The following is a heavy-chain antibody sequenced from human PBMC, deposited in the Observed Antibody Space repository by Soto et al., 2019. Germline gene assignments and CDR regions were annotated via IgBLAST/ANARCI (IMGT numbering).Heavy chain of an antibody. CDR2: IVVGSGNT. J-gene: IGHJ6*02. Sequence: SVKVSCKASGFTFTSSAVQWVRQARGQRLEWIGWIVVGSGNTNYAQKFQERVTITRDMSTSTAYMELSSLSSEDTAVYYCAAGLYSSGWPYGMDVWGQGTTVTVSS. D-gene: IGHD6-19*01. CDR1: GFTFTSSA. CDR3: AAGLYSSGWPYGMDV. V-gene: IGHV1-58*01.